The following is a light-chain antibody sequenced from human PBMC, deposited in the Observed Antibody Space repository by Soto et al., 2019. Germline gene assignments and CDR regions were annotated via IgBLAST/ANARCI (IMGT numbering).Light chain of an antibody. Sequence: DIQMTQSPSTLSASVGDRVTITCRASQTISSWLAWYQQKPGKAPKSLMYKASNLESGVPSRFSGSGSETEFTLTISSLQPDDFAIYYCQHYKSYPWTFGQGTKVDIK. J-gene: IGKJ1*01. CDR2: KAS. CDR1: QTISSW. V-gene: IGKV1-5*03. CDR3: QHYKSYPWT.